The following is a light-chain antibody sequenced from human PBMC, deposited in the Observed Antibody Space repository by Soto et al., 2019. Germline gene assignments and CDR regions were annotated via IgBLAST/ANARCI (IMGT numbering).Light chain of an antibody. CDR1: QDSSSA. V-gene: IGKV1D-13*01. J-gene: IGKJ5*01. CDR3: QQFNDYPIT. CDR2: DAS. Sequence: AIQLTQSPSSLSAYVGDRVTITCRASQDSSSALPWYQQKPGKAPKLLIYDASSLESGVPSRFRGSGSGTDFTLTISSLQPEDFAAYYCQQFNDYPITFGQGTRLEIK.